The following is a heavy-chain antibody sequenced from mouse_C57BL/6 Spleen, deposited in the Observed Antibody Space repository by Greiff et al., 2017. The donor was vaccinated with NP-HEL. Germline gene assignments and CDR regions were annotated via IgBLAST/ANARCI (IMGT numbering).Heavy chain of an antibody. J-gene: IGHJ2*01. CDR3: ARKSNSALVY. V-gene: IGHV1-61*01. CDR1: GYTFTSYW. CDR2: IYPSDSET. D-gene: IGHD2-5*01. Sequence: VQLQQPGAELVRPGSSVKLSCKASGYTFTSYWMDWVKQRPGQGLEWIGNIYPSDSETHYNQKFKDKATLTVDKSSSTAYMQLSSLTSEDSAVYYCARKSNSALVYWGQGTTLTVSS.